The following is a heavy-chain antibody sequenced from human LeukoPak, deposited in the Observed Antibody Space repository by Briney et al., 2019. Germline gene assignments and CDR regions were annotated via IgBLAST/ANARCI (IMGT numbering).Heavy chain of an antibody. CDR3: AREQWLALDY. D-gene: IGHD6-19*01. J-gene: IGHJ4*02. V-gene: IGHV3-21*01. CDR1: GFTFSSYS. CDR2: ISSSSSYI. Sequence: GGSLRLSCAASGFTFSSYSMNWVHQAPGKGLEWVSSISSSSSYIYYADSVKGRFTISRDNAKNSLYLQMNSLRAEDTAVYYCAREQWLALDYWGQGTLVTVSS.